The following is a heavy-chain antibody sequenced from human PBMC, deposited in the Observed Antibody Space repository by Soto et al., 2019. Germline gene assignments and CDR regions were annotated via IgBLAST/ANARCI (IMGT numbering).Heavy chain of an antibody. CDR1: AYTFTSYC. CDR3: AREGYYDFWSGYYPRRYYFDY. CDR2: ISAYNGNT. J-gene: IGHJ4*02. V-gene: IGHV1-18*01. D-gene: IGHD3-3*01. Sequence: ASVKVSCKASAYTFTSYCISWVRQAPGQGLEWMGWISAYNGNTNYAQKLQGRVTMTTDTSTSTAYMELRSLRSDDTAVYYCAREGYYDFWSGYYPRRYYFDYWGQGALVTVSS.